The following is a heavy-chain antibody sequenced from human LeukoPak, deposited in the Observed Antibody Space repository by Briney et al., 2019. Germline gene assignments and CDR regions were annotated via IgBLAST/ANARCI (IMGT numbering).Heavy chain of an antibody. CDR2: ISAYNGNT. CDR3: ARDRRCSGGSCWNNWFDP. Sequence: AASVKVSCKASGYTFTSYGISWVRQAPGQGLEWMGWISAYNGNTNYAQKLQGRVTMTTDTSTSTAYMELRSLRSDDTAVYYCARDRRCSGGSCWNNWFDPWGQGTLVTVSS. J-gene: IGHJ5*02. V-gene: IGHV1-18*01. CDR1: GYTFTSYG. D-gene: IGHD2-15*01.